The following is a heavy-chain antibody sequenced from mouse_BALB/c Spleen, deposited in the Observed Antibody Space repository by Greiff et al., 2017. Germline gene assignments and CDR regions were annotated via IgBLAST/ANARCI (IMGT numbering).Heavy chain of an antibody. CDR2: ISSGGST. V-gene: IGHV5-6-5*01. Sequence: EVKLMESGGGLVKPGGSLKLSCAASGFTFSSYAMSWVRQTPEKRLEWVASISSGGSTYYPDSVKGRFTISRDNARNILYLQMSSLRSEDTAMYYCARSGYFDYWGQGTTLTVSS. J-gene: IGHJ2*01. CDR3: ARSGYFDY. CDR1: GFTFSSYA.